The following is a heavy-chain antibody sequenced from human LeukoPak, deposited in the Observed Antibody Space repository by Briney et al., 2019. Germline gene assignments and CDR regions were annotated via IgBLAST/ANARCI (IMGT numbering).Heavy chain of an antibody. J-gene: IGHJ4*02. V-gene: IGHV3-7*01. D-gene: IGHD4-17*01. CDR3: ARAGGSTVSHSDY. CDR1: GFTFSSYW. Sequence: GGSLRLSCAASGFTFSSYWMSWVRQAPGKGPEWVAHIKQDASQEYHVDSVKGRFTISRDNAKNSLYLQMNSLRAEDTAVYYCARAGGSTVSHSDYWGQGTLVTVSS. CDR2: IKQDASQE.